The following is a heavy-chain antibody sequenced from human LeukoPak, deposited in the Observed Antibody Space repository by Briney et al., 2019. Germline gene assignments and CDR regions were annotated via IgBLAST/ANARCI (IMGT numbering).Heavy chain of an antibody. CDR3: AREVAGTWYFDL. D-gene: IGHD6-19*01. Sequence: ASVKVSCKASGYTFTSYGISWVRRAPGQGLEWMGWISAYNGNTNYAQKLQGRVTMTTGTSTSTAYMELRSLRSDDTAVYYCAREVAGTWYFDLWGRGTLVTVSS. J-gene: IGHJ2*01. CDR2: ISAYNGNT. CDR1: GYTFTSYG. V-gene: IGHV1-18*01.